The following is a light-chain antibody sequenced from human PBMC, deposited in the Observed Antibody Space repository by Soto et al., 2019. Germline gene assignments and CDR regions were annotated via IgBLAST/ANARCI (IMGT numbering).Light chain of an antibody. J-gene: IGLJ3*02. V-gene: IGLV1-47*01. CDR2: KND. Sequence: QSVLTQPPSASGTPGQRVTISCTGSSSDIGSNYVYWYQQLPEMAPKLLIYKNDQRPSGISERFSGSKSGTSASLAISGLRTEDEANYYCASWDDTRSGRVFGGGTKRTVL. CDR1: SSDIGSNY. CDR3: ASWDDTRSGRV.